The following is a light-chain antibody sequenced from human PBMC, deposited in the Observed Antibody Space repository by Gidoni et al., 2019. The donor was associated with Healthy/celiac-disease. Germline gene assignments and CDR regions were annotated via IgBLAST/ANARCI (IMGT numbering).Light chain of an antibody. CDR3: SSYTSSSTLV. CDR1: SSDVGGYNY. Sequence: QSALTQPASVSESPGQSITISCTGTSSDVGGYNYVSWYQQHPGKAPKLMIYEVSNRPSGVSNRFSGSKSGNTASLTISGLQAEGEADYYCSSYTSSSTLVFGGGTKLTVL. V-gene: IGLV2-14*01. J-gene: IGLJ2*01. CDR2: EVS.